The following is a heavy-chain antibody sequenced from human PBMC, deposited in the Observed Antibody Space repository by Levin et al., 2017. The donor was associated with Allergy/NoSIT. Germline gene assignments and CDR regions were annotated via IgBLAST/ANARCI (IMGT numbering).Heavy chain of an antibody. CDR2: ISPTGNII. D-gene: IGHD6-19*01. CDR3: ARVYSSGWYTDNS. CDR1: GFSFSDYY. Sequence: GGSLRLSCPASGFSFSDYYMTWIRQAPGKGLELVSYISPTGNIIYYADSVEGRFTISRDDVKNSLYLQMNSLRAEDTAVYYCARVYSSGWYTDNSWVQGILVTVSS. J-gene: IGHJ4*02. V-gene: IGHV3-11*01.